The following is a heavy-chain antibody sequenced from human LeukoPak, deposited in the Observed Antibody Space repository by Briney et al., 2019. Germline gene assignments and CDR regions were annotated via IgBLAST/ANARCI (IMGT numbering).Heavy chain of an antibody. D-gene: IGHD6-13*01. CDR2: ISSSGSTI. J-gene: IGHJ5*02. Sequence: GGALRLSCAASGFTFSDYYMSWIRQAPGKGLEGVSYISSSGSTIYYADSVKGRFTISRDNAKNSLYLQMNSLRAEDTAVYYCARGIAAAGSNWFDPWGQGTLVTVSS. CDR3: ARGIAAAGSNWFDP. CDR1: GFTFSDYY. V-gene: IGHV3-11*04.